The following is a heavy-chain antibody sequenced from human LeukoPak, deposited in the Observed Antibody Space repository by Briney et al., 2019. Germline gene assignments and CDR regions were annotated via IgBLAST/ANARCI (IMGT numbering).Heavy chain of an antibody. CDR2: IWHDGSNK. Sequence: GGSLRLSCAASGFAFSSYGMHWVRQAPGKGLEWVAVIWHDGSNKYYADSVKGRFTISRDNSKNTLYLQMNSLRAEDTAVYYCARSSPPTVTALGDAFDIWGQGTMVTVSS. J-gene: IGHJ3*02. V-gene: IGHV3-33*01. CDR1: GFAFSSYG. D-gene: IGHD4-17*01. CDR3: ARSSPPTVTALGDAFDI.